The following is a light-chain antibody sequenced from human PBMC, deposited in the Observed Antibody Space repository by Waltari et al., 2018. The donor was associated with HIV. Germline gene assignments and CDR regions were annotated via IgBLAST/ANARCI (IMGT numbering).Light chain of an antibody. CDR3: QHYNRYSRT. J-gene: IGKJ1*01. V-gene: IGKV1-5*03. CDR2: KAS. CDR1: QSITSW. Sequence: DLQMTQSPSTLSASVGDRVTITCRASQSITSWLAWYQQKPGKAPKLLIYKASSLESGVPSRFSGSGSGTEFTLTITSLQPDDFASYYCQHYNRYSRTFGQGTKVEIK.